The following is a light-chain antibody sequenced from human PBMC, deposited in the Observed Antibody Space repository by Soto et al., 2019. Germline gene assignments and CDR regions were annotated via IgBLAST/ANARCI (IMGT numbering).Light chain of an antibody. V-gene: IGKV1-39*01. J-gene: IGKJ1*01. CDR2: GAS. CDR1: QSFSNN. Sequence: DIQMTQSPSSLSASLGNRVTISCRASQSFSNNLNWYQQKAGKAPKLLIYGASSLQSGVPSRFSGSRSGTDFTLTIGSLVPEDFATYYCQQTYSTPWTFGQGTKVEIK. CDR3: QQTYSTPWT.